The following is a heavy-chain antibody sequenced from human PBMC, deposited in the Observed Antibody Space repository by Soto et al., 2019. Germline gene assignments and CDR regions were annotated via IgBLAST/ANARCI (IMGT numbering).Heavy chain of an antibody. D-gene: IGHD5-12*01. CDR3: AKLEMATNNYYYYGMDV. J-gene: IGHJ6*02. CDR2: ISGSGGST. V-gene: IGHV3-23*01. CDR1: GFTFSSYA. Sequence: GGSLRLSCAASGFTFSSYAMSWVRQSPGKGLEWVSAISGSGGSTYYADSVKGRFTISRDNSKNTLYLQMNSLRAEDTAVYYCAKLEMATNNYYYYGMDVWGQGTTVTVSS.